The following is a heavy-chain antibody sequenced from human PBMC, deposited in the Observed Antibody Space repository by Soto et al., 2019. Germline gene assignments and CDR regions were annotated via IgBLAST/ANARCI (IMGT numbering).Heavy chain of an antibody. Sequence: ASVKVSCKASGYTFTSYYMHWVRQAPGQGLEWMGIINPSGGSTSYAQKFQGRVTMTRDTSTSTAYMELSSLRSDDTAVYYCARAYWGIKSSHNWFDLWGKEPLATVPS. J-gene: IGHJ5*02. V-gene: IGHV1-46*01. CDR1: GYTFTSYY. D-gene: IGHD2-8*02. CDR3: ARAYWGIKSSHNWFDL. CDR2: INPSGGST.